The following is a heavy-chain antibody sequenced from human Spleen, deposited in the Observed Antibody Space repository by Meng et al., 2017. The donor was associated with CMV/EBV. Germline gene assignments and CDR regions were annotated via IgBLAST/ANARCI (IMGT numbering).Heavy chain of an antibody. V-gene: IGHV1-46*01. CDR3: AKDRLFWSGYPNGGVPFDY. CDR2: INPSGGST. CDR1: GYTFTSYY. J-gene: IGHJ4*02. D-gene: IGHD3-3*01. Sequence: ASVKVSCKASGYTFTSYYMHWVRQAPGQGLEWMGIINPSGGSTSYAQKFQGRVTMTRDTSTSTVYMELSSLRSEDTAVYYCAKDRLFWSGYPNGGVPFDYWGQGALVTVSS.